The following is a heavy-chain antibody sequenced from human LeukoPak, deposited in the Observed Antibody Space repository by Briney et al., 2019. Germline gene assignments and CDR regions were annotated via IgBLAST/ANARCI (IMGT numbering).Heavy chain of an antibody. Sequence: SETLSLTCAVYGGSFSGYYWSWIRQPPGKGLEWIGEINHSGSTNYNPSLKSRVTISVDTSKNQFSLKLSSVTAADTAVYYRARRPGVGANVFPFDIWGQGTMVTVSS. J-gene: IGHJ3*02. CDR1: GGSFSGYY. CDR3: ARRPGVGANVFPFDI. V-gene: IGHV4-34*01. CDR2: INHSGST. D-gene: IGHD1-26*01.